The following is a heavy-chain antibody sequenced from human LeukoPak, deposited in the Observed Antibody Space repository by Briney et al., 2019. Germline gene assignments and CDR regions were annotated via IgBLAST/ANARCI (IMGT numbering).Heavy chain of an antibody. V-gene: IGHV4-30-4*01. D-gene: IGHD2-15*01. CDR2: IYYSGST. J-gene: IGHJ5*02. CDR1: GGSISSGDYY. Sequence: SETLSLTCTVSGGSISSGDYYWSWIRQPPGKGLEWIGYIYYSGSTYYNPSLKSRVTISVDTSKNQFSLKLSSVTAADTAVYYCARDGVVEGWFDPWVQGTLATLSS. CDR3: ARDGVVEGWFDP.